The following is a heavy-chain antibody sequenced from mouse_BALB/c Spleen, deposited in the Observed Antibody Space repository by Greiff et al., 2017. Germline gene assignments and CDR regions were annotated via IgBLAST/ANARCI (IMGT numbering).Heavy chain of an antibody. V-gene: IGHV5-17*02. D-gene: IGHD1-1*01. CDR3: ARHYYYGSSYVDYYAMDY. CDR1: GFTFSSFG. J-gene: IGHJ4*01. CDR2: ISSGSSTI. Sequence: EVQGVESGGGLVQPGGSRKLSCAASGFTFSSFGMHWVRQAPEKGLEWVAYISSGSSTIYYADTVKGRFTISRDNPKNTLFLQMTSLRSEDTAMYYCARHYYYGSSYVDYYAMDYWGQGTSVTVSA.